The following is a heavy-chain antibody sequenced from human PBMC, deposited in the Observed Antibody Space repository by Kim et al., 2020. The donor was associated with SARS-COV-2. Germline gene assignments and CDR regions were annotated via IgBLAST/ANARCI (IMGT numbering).Heavy chain of an antibody. D-gene: IGHD2-21*02. J-gene: IGHJ4*02. CDR3: ARGPFVVVTGPADY. Sequence: ASVKVSCKASGYTFTSYAMYWVRQAPGQGLEWMGWINTNTGNPTYAQGFTRRFVFSLDTSVSTAYLQISSLKAEDTAVYYCARGPFVVVTGPADYWGQGTLVTVSS. CDR2: INTNTGNP. V-gene: IGHV7-4-1*02. CDR1: GYTFTSYA.